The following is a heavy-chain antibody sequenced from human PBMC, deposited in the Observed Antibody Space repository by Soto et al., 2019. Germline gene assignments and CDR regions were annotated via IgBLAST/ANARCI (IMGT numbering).Heavy chain of an antibody. Sequence: NPSETLSLTCTVSGGSISSGGYYWSWIRQHPGKGLEWIGYIYYSGSTYYNPSLKSRVTISVDTSKNQFSLKLSSVTAADTAVYYCARGIFGVVIHYYYYGMDVWGQGTTVTVSS. CDR1: GGSISSGGYY. CDR3: ARGIFGVVIHYYYYGMDV. CDR2: IYYSGST. D-gene: IGHD3-3*01. V-gene: IGHV4-31*03. J-gene: IGHJ6*02.